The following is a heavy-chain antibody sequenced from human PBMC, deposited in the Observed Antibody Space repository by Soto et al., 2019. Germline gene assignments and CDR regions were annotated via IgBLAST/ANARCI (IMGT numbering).Heavy chain of an antibody. CDR1: GGSISSYY. V-gene: IGHV4-59*08. D-gene: IGHD4-17*01. CDR2: IYYSGST. J-gene: IGHJ4*02. Sequence: SETLSLTCTVSGGSISSYYWSWIRQSPGKGLEWIGYIYYSGSTNYNPSLKSRVTISVDTSKNQFSLKLSSVTAADKAVYYCARGENTVTTYGYFDYWGQGTLVTVSS. CDR3: ARGENTVTTYGYFDY.